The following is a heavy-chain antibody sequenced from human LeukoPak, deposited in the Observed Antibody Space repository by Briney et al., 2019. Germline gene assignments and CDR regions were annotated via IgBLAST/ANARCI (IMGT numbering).Heavy chain of an antibody. Sequence: PGGSLRFSCAASGFTFSSYAMNWVRQAPGKGLEWVSFVSGSGDTTYYADSVKGRFTISRDSSKNTLYLQMNSLRAEDTAVYYCAKSRGESRGASNYWGQGTLVTVSS. V-gene: IGHV3-23*01. CDR3: AKSRGESRGASNY. D-gene: IGHD1-26*01. J-gene: IGHJ4*02. CDR2: VSGSGDTT. CDR1: GFTFSSYA.